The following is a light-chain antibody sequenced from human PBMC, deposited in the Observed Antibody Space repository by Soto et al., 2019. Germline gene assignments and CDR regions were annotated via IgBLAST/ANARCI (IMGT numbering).Light chain of an antibody. Sequence: DIQMPQPPSTLSASVGDGVTITCRASQRISTWLAWYQQKPGKAPKLLISDASSLETGVPSRFSGSGSGTEFTLTINSLQPDDFATYYCQQYKSYWTFGQGTKVDIK. J-gene: IGKJ1*01. V-gene: IGKV1-5*01. CDR2: DAS. CDR3: QQYKSYWT. CDR1: QRISTW.